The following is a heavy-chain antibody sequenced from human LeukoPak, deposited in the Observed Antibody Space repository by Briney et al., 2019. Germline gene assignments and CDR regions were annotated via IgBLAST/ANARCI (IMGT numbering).Heavy chain of an antibody. CDR3: ARVAVFLPYYYMDV. CDR1: GGSISSYY. V-gene: IGHV4-59*01. CDR2: IYYSGST. J-gene: IGHJ6*03. Sequence: SETLSLTCTVSGGSISSYYWSWIRQPPGKGLEWIGYIYYSGSTNYNPSLKSRVTISVDTSKNQFSLKLSSVTAADTAVYYCARVAVFLPYYYMDVWGKGTTVTVSS. D-gene: IGHD2-21*01.